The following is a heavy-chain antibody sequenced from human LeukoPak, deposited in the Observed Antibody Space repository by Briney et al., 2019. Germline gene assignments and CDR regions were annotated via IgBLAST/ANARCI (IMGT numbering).Heavy chain of an antibody. CDR3: ARDSSHYLGSSDY. Sequence: AGGSLRLSCVVSGFSFGSYPMSWVRQAPGKGLEWVSVFSETGDVTHYADSMKGRFTISRDNIKNTLNLQMNSLRAEDTAIYYCARDSSHYLGSSDYWGQGTLVTVSS. CDR2: FSETGDVT. D-gene: IGHD6-6*01. CDR1: GFSFGSYP. V-gene: IGHV3-23*01. J-gene: IGHJ4*02.